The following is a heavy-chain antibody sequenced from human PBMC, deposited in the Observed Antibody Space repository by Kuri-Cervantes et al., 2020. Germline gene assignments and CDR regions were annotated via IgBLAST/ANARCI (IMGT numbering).Heavy chain of an antibody. D-gene: IGHD3-16*01. Sequence: GESLKISCAASGFTFSSYGMHWVRQAPGKGLEWVAFIRYDGSNKYYADSVKGRFTISRDNAKNSLYLQMDSLRAEDTAVYYCARDRRGGAPTSYYDYWGQGTLVTVSS. CDR2: IRYDGSNK. J-gene: IGHJ4*02. CDR1: GFTFSSYG. V-gene: IGHV3-30*02. CDR3: ARDRRGGAPTSYYDY.